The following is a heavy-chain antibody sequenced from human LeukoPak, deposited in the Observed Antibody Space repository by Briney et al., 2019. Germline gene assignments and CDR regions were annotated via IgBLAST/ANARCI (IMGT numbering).Heavy chain of an antibody. V-gene: IGHV3-23*01. D-gene: IGHD3-16*01. CDR3: AKDWGV. Sequence: GGCLRLSCSASGFTFSSSGMTWVRQAPGKGLEWVSGIGGSGDGTSYADSVRGRFTISRDNSKNMLHLQMNSLRVEDTAVYYCAKDWGVWGQGTTVTVS. CDR1: GFTFSSSG. CDR2: IGGSGDGT. J-gene: IGHJ6*02.